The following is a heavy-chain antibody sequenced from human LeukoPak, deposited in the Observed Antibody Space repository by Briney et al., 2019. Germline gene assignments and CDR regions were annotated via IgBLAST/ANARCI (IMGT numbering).Heavy chain of an antibody. Sequence: PSETLSLTCTVSGGSISSGGYYWTWIRQHPGKGLEWIGYIYHSGSTIYNPSLKSRVTISVDTSKNQFSLKLSSVTAADTAEYYCARAGYDSSGYYTYYFDCWGQGTLVTVSS. J-gene: IGHJ4*02. V-gene: IGHV4-31*03. CDR1: GGSISSGGYY. CDR3: ARAGYDSSGYYTYYFDC. CDR2: IYHSGST. D-gene: IGHD3-22*01.